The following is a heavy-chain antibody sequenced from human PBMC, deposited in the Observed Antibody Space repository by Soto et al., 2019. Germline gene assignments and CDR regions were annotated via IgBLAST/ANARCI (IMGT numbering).Heavy chain of an antibody. CDR3: ASLPYCGGDCYYDY. Sequence: SETLSLTCTVSGGSVSSGSYYWSWIRQPPGEGLEWIGYIYYSGSTNYNPSLKSRVTISVDTSKNQFSLKLSSVTAADTAVYYCASLPYCGGDCYYDYWGQGTLVTVSS. CDR1: GGSVSSGSYY. V-gene: IGHV4-61*01. J-gene: IGHJ4*02. CDR2: IYYSGST. D-gene: IGHD2-21*02.